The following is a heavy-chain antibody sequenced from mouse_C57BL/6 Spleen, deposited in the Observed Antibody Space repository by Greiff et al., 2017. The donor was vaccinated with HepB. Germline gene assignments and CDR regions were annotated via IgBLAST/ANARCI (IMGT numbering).Heavy chain of an antibody. V-gene: IGHV3-6*01. J-gene: IGHJ1*03. D-gene: IGHD1-1*01. CDR1: GYSITSGYY. CDR3: ARGVYYGSSLNWYFDV. Sequence: DVQLQESGPGLVKPSQSLSLTCSVTGYSITSGYYWNWMRQFPGNKLEWMGYISYDGSNNYNPSLKNRISITRDTSKNQFFLKLNSVTTEDTATYYCARGVYYGSSLNWYFDVWGTGTTVTVSS. CDR2: ISYDGSN.